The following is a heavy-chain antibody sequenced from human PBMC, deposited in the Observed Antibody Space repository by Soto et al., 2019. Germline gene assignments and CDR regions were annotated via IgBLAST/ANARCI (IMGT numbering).Heavy chain of an antibody. J-gene: IGHJ6*02. CDR1: GGSISSYY. D-gene: IGHD1-7*01. CDR3: ARDQVGDWNYVYYYYYGMDV. CDR2: IYTSGST. V-gene: IGHV4-4*07. Sequence: KTSETLSLTCTVSGGSISSYYWSWIRQPAGKGLEWIGRIYTSGSTNYNPSLKSRVTMSVDTSKNQFSLKLSSVTAADTAVYYCARDQVGDWNYVYYYYYGMDVWGQGTTVTVS.